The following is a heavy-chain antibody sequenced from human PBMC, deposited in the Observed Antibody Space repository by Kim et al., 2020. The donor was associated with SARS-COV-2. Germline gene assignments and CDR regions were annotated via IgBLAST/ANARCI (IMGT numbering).Heavy chain of an antibody. CDR3: ARDYYGSGSYYNDRSGALKN. CDR1: GFTFSSYA. Sequence: GGSLRLSCAASGFTFSSYAMHWVRQAPGKGLEWVAVISYDGSNKYYADSVKGRFTISRDNSKNTLYLQMNSLRAEDTAVYYCARDYYGSGSYYNDRSGALKNWGQGTLVTVSS. CDR2: ISYDGSNK. D-gene: IGHD3-10*01. V-gene: IGHV3-30*04. J-gene: IGHJ4*02.